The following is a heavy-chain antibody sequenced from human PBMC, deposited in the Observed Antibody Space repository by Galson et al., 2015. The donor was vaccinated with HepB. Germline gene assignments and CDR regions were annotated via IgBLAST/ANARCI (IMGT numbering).Heavy chain of an antibody. CDR2: FDPEDGET. CDR1: GYTLTELS. CDR3: ATDRQWLGAIGYLDP. V-gene: IGHV1-24*01. J-gene: IGHJ5*02. D-gene: IGHD6-19*01. Sequence: SVKVSCKVSGYTLTELSMHWVRQAPGKGLEWMGGFDPEDGETIYAQKFQGRVTMTEDTSTDTAYMELSSLRSEDTAVYYCATDRQWLGAIGYLDPWGQGTLVTVSS.